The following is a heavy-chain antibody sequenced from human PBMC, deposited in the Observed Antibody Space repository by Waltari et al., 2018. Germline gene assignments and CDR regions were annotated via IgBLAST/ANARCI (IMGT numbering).Heavy chain of an antibody. J-gene: IGHJ5*02. Sequence: QVQLQESGPGLMKPSQTLSLTCTVSGGSISSGSYYWSWIRQPAGKGLEWIGRIYTSGITNYNPSLKSRVTISVDTAKNQFSLKLSSVTAADTAVYYCARGSITMVRGVIITVPGWFDPWGQGTLVTVSS. CDR3: ARGSITMVRGVIITVPGWFDP. CDR2: IYTSGIT. D-gene: IGHD3-10*01. V-gene: IGHV4-61*02. CDR1: GGSISSGSYY.